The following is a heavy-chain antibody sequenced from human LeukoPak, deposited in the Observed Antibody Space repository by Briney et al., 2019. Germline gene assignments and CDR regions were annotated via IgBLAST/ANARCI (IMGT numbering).Heavy chain of an antibody. Sequence: GGSLRLSCAASGLTFSSYAMMWLRQAPGKGLEWVSAIIGNGGWALYADSVKGRFTISRDNSKNMLSLQMNSLRAEDTAVYYCARGVIGAAADTGLDYWGQGTLVTVSS. V-gene: IGHV3-23*01. CDR2: IIGNGGWA. J-gene: IGHJ4*02. D-gene: IGHD6-13*01. CDR3: ARGVIGAAADTGLDY. CDR1: GLTFSSYA.